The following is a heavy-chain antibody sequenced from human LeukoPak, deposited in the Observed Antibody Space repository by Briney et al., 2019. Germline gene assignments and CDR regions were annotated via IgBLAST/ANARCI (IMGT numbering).Heavy chain of an antibody. CDR3: AKGQIAVAGYYYYGMDV. CDR2: ISFDGRKT. D-gene: IGHD6-19*01. Sequence: PGRSLRLSCAASGFTFSSYGMHWVRQGPGKGLEWVAVISFDGRKTYYADSVKGRFTISRDNSKNTLYLQMNSLRAEDTAVYYCAKGQIAVAGYYYYGMDVWGKGATVTVSS. J-gene: IGHJ6*04. CDR1: GFTFSSYG. V-gene: IGHV3-30*18.